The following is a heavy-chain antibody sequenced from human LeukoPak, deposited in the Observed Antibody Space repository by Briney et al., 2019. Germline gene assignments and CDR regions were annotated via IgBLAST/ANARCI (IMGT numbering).Heavy chain of an antibody. CDR2: IYYSGST. CDR3: ARAAGPRNWFDP. Sequence: PSQTLSLTCTVSGGSISSGGYYWSWIRQHPGKGLEWIGYIYYSGSTYYNPSLKSRVTISVDTSKNQFSQKLSSVTAADTAVYYCARAAGPRNWFDPWGQGTLVTVSS. J-gene: IGHJ5*02. V-gene: IGHV4-31*03. CDR1: GGSISSGGYY.